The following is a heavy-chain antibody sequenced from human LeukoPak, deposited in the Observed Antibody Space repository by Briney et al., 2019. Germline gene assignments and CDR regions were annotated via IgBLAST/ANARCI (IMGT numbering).Heavy chain of an antibody. CDR3: ARGEWENNAMAYYFDY. Sequence: ASVKVSCKASGYTFTSYYMHWVRQAPGQGLEGRGIINPSGGSTSYAQKFQGRVTMTRDTSTSTVYMELSSLRSEDTAVYYCARGEWENNAMAYYFDYWGQGTLVTVSS. D-gene: IGHD1-26*01. J-gene: IGHJ4*02. CDR2: INPSGGST. CDR1: GYTFTSYY. V-gene: IGHV1-46*01.